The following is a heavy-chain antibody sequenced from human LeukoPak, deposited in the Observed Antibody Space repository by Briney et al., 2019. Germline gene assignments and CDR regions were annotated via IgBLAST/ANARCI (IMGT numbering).Heavy chain of an antibody. CDR2: ISSSSSYI. CDR1: GFTFSSYS. D-gene: IGHD2-2*01. CDR3: ARDGLETSPSY. Sequence: GGSLRHSCAASGFTFSSYSMNWVRPTPRKGLGWVSYISSSSSYIYYAKSVKALFTTSRDNAKNSLYLQMNSVRAEDTDVYYCARDGLETSPSYWGQGTLVTVSS. V-gene: IGHV3-21*01. J-gene: IGHJ4*02.